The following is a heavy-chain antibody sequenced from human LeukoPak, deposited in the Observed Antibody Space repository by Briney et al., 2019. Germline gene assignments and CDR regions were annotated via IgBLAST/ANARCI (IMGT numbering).Heavy chain of an antibody. J-gene: IGHJ4*02. V-gene: IGHV1-69*06. CDR2: IIPIFGTA. Sequence: SVKVSCKASGGTFSSYAISWVRQAPGQGLEWMGGIIPIFGTANYAQKFQGRVTITADKSTSTAYMELSSLRSEDTAVYYCATQIGSPVVVAATGNYWGQGTLVTVSS. CDR1: GGTFSSYA. CDR3: ATQIGSPVVVAATGNY. D-gene: IGHD2-15*01.